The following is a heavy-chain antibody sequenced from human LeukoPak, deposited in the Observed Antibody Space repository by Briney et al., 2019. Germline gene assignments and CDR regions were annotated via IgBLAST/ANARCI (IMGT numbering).Heavy chain of an antibody. CDR3: ARVRHGSNDAFDI. CDR2: ISGSGGST. Sequence: GGSLRLSCAASGFTFNNYAMSWVRQAPGKGLEWVSAISGSGGSTYYADSVKGRFTISRDNSKNTLYLQMNSLRAEDTAIYYCARVRHGSNDAFDIWGQGTMVTVSS. J-gene: IGHJ3*02. CDR1: GFTFNNYA. V-gene: IGHV3-23*01.